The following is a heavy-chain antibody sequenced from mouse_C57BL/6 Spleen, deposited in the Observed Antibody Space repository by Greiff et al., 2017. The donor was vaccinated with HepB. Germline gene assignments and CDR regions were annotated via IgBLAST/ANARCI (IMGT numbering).Heavy chain of an antibody. Sequence: VQLQQSGAELVKPGASVKMSCKASGYTFTSYWITWVKQRPGQGLEWIGDIYPGSGSTNYNEKFKSKATLTVDTSSSTAYMQLSSLTSEDSAVYYCARSGDYDGGYWYCDVWGTGTTVTVSS. CDR1: GYTFTSYW. CDR3: ARSGDYDGGYWYCDV. CDR2: IYPGSGST. D-gene: IGHD2-4*01. V-gene: IGHV1-55*01. J-gene: IGHJ1*03.